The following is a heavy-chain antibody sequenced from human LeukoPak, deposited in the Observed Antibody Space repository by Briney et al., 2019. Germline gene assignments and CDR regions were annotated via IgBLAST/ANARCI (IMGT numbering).Heavy chain of an antibody. CDR1: GYIFTDYA. Sequence: ASVKVSCKASGYIFTDYAIHWLRQAPGQRPEWMGWMNGGNGNTKYSQKFQGRITLIRDTSAATAYMELSSLRHDNLAVYYCARGRGTSGSNRDFYYYYYMDVWGKGTTVTVSS. J-gene: IGHJ6*03. V-gene: IGHV1-3*01. CDR3: ARGRGTSGSNRDFYYYYYMDV. D-gene: IGHD2-15*01. CDR2: MNGGNGNT.